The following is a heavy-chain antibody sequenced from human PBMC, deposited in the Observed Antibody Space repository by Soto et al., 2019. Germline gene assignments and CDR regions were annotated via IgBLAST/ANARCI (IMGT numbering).Heavy chain of an antibody. J-gene: IGHJ4*02. CDR3: ARDTRAGYSYGPTFDY. V-gene: IGHV4-31*03. D-gene: IGHD5-18*01. CDR2: IYYSGST. CDR1: GGSISSGGYY. Sequence: SETLSLTCTVSGGSISSGGYYWSWIRQHPGKGLEWIGYIYYSGSTYYNPSLKSRVTISVDTSKNQFSLKLSSVTAADTAVYYCARDTRAGYSYGPTFDYWGQGTLVTVSS.